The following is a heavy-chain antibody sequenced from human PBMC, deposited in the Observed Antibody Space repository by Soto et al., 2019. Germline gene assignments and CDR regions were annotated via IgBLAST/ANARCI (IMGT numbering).Heavy chain of an antibody. Sequence: GASVKVSCKASGYTFTSYAIHWVRQAPGQRLEWMGVVNTGNGNTKYSQKFQGRVTITRDTSASTAYMDLSSLRSEDTAVYYCARGHWLASFDDWGQGTLVTVSS. CDR3: ARGHWLASFDD. CDR1: GYTFTSYA. CDR2: VNTGNGNT. V-gene: IGHV1-3*04. J-gene: IGHJ4*02. D-gene: IGHD6-19*01.